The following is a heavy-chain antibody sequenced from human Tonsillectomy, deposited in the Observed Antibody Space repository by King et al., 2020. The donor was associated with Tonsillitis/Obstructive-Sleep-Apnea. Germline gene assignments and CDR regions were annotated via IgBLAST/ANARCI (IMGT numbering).Heavy chain of an antibody. D-gene: IGHD4-17*01. CDR2: IYWDDDK. Sequence: QVTLKESGPTLVKPTQTLTLTCTFSGFSLSTSGVGVGWIRQPPGKALEWLALIYWDDDKRYSPSLKSRLTNTKDTPKNQVGLTMTNMDPVDTATYSCAQNRGQTTSGPFDYGGQGTLVTVSS. J-gene: IGHJ4*02. CDR1: GFSLSTSGVG. V-gene: IGHV2-5*02. CDR3: AQNRGQTTSGPFDY.